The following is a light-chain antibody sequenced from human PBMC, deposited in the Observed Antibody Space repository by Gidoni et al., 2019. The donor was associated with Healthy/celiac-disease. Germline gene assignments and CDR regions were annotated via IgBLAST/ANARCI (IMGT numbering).Light chain of an antibody. CDR1: QSVVYSSNNKNY. V-gene: IGKV4-1*01. CDR3: QQYYSTPHT. Sequence: DIVMTQSPDSRAVSLGERATINCKSSQSVVYSSNNKNYLAWYQQKPGQPPKLLIYWASTRESGVPDRFSGSGSGTDFTLAISSLQAEDVAVYYCQQYYSTPHTFGQGTKLEIK. J-gene: IGKJ2*01. CDR2: WAS.